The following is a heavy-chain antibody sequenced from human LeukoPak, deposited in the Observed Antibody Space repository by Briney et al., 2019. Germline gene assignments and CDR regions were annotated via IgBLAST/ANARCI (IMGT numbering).Heavy chain of an antibody. D-gene: IGHD5-18*01. CDR3: AKDWIQFKRVFDCFDS. Sequence: GGSLRLSCATSGFPFETNAMSWVRQAPGKGLEWVATIGNTETFYADSVTVRFTISRDNSKNTVNLQMNRLRVEDTAIYYCAKDWIQFKRVFDCFDSWGQGTLVTVSS. CDR1: GFPFETNA. V-gene: IGHV3-23*01. J-gene: IGHJ4*02. CDR2: IGNTET.